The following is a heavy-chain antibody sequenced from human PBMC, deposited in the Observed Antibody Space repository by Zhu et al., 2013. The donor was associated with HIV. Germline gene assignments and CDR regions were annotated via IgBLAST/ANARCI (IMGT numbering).Heavy chain of an antibody. D-gene: IGHD3-22*01. CDR3: AKGLWPWFDTSGNWFDP. CDR1: GFTFSNYD. Sequence: VQLVESGGGVVQPGRSLRLSCAASGFTFSNYDMHWVRQAPGKGLEWVAVILYDGTNKYYADSVKGRFTISRDTSKNTLSLEMNSLRVEDTAVYYCAKGLWPWFDTSGNWFDPWGQGTLVTVSS. J-gene: IGHJ5*02. V-gene: IGHV3-30*18. CDR2: ILYDGTNK.